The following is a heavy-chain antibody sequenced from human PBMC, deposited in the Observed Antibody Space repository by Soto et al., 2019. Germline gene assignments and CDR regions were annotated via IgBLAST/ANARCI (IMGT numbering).Heavy chain of an antibody. V-gene: IGHV1-8*01. CDR2: MNPDSGDT. CDR3: VRQPGGVATPGDDY. J-gene: IGHJ4*02. Sequence: QVQLVQSGAEVKKPGASVKVSCEASGYPFSAFDINWVRQAGGQGLEWMVWMNPDSGDTAFAQRFQDRITMTRSTSISTAYMELSRLTSDDTAVYFCVRQPGGVATPGDDYWGQGTLVTVSS. D-gene: IGHD2-15*01. CDR1: GYPFSAFD.